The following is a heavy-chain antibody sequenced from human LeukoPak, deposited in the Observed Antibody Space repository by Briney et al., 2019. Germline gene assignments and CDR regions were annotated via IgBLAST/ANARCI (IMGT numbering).Heavy chain of an antibody. D-gene: IGHD4-11*01. CDR2: MNPKSGSA. Sequence: ASVKVSCKASGYTFTSFDINWVRQATGQGLEWMGWMNPKSGSAGYAQNFQGRVTITADESTSTAYMELSSLRSEDTAVYYCARVSTTVDMDVWGKGTTVTVSS. J-gene: IGHJ6*03. V-gene: IGHV1-8*03. CDR1: GYTFTSFD. CDR3: ARVSTTVDMDV.